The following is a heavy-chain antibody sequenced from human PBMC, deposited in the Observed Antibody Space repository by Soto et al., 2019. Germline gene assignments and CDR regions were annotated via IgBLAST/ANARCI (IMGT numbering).Heavy chain of an antibody. Sequence: QVQLVQSGAEVKKPGASVKVSCKASGYTFTSYDINWVRQATRQGLEWMGWMNPNSGNTGYAQKFQGRVTMPRNTARSTGDMELGSLRSEDTAVYNCARERSAAGTGWIEPWGQGTLVTVSS. CDR1: GYTFTSYD. D-gene: IGHD6-13*01. CDR3: ARERSAAGTGWIEP. J-gene: IGHJ5*02. V-gene: IGHV1-8*01. CDR2: MNPNSGNT.